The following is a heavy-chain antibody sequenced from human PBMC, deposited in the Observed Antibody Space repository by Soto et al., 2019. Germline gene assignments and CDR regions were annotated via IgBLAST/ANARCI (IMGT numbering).Heavy chain of an antibody. D-gene: IGHD3-9*01. V-gene: IGHV4-31*03. CDR2: IYYSGST. CDR1: GGSISSGGYY. J-gene: IGHJ5*02. CDR3: ARTEYYDIWTGHNNNWFDP. Sequence: QVQLQESGPGLVKPSQTLSLTCTVSGGSISSGGYYWSWIRQHPGNGLEWIGYIYYSGSTYYNPSLKSRVTISVDTSKHRFSLKLSSVTAADTAVYYCARTEYYDIWTGHNNNWFDPWGQGTLVTVSS.